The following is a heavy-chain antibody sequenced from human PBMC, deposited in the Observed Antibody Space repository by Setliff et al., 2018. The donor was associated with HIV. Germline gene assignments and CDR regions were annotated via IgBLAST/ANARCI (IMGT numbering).Heavy chain of an antibody. D-gene: IGHD5-18*01. J-gene: IGHJ4*02. CDR2: INTANGNT. Sequence: ASVKVSCKASGYTFSTYGIHWMRQAPGQRPEYMGWINTANGNTKYSQDLLGRVSITMDTSASTSYTELSSLRSQDTAVYYCARGHIRRIQVWTTPETDLDFWGQGNLVTVSS. CDR3: ARGHIRRIQVWTTPETDLDF. CDR1: GYTFSTYG. V-gene: IGHV1-3*03.